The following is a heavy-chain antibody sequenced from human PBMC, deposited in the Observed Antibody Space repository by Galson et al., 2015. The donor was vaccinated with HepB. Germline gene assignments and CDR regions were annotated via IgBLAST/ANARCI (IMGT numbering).Heavy chain of an antibody. D-gene: IGHD3-3*01. CDR2: MNPNSGNT. CDR3: ATGPPYYDFWSGYVN. CDR1: GSTFTSYD. Sequence: SVKVSCKASGSTFTSYDINWVRQATGQGLEWMGWMNPNSGNTGYAQKFQGRVTMTRNTSISTAYMELSSLRSEDTAVYYCATGPPYYDFWSGYVNWGQGTLVTVSS. J-gene: IGHJ4*02. V-gene: IGHV1-8*01.